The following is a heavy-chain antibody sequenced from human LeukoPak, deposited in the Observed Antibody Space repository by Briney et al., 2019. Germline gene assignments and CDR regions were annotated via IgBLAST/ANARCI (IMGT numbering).Heavy chain of an antibody. J-gene: IGHJ4*02. CDR2: IYYSGST. CDR1: GGSISSYY. CDR3: ARMVGCSYGLDY. Sequence: SETLSLTCTVSGGSISSYYWSWIRQPPGKGLEWIGYIYYSGSTNYNPSLKSRVTISVDTSKNQFSLKLSSVTAADTAVYYCARMVGCSYGLDYWGQGTLVTVSS. V-gene: IGHV4-59*08. D-gene: IGHD5-18*01.